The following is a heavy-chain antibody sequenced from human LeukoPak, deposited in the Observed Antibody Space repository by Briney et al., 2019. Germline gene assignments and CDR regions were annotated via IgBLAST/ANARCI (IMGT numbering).Heavy chain of an antibody. V-gene: IGHV3-15*01. J-gene: IGHJ3*02. CDR1: GFIFSNAW. CDR2: IKRKADGRPT. Sequence: GGSLRLSCAASGFIFSNAWMTWVRQAPGKGLEWVGRIKRKADGRPTDYAAPVKGRFTISRDDSKNTVYLQMNSLKIEDTAVYYCSTNQALDIWGQGTKVTVSS. CDR3: STNQALDI.